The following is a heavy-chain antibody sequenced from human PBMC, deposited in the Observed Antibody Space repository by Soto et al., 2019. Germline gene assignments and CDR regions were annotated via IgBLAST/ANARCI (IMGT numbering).Heavy chain of an antibody. Sequence: QVQLVQSGAEEKKPGASVKVSCKASGYTFTSYAMHWVRQAPGQRLEWMGWINAGNGNTKYSQKFQGRVTITRDTSASTAYMELSSLRSEDTAVYYCARSSGWYVWFDPWGQGTLVPLSS. CDR1: GYTFTSYA. CDR3: ARSSGWYVWFDP. D-gene: IGHD6-13*01. J-gene: IGHJ5*02. CDR2: INAGNGNT. V-gene: IGHV1-3*05.